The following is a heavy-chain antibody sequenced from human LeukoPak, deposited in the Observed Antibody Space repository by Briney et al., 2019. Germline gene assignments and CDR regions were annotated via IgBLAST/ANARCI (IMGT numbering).Heavy chain of an antibody. CDR3: AKVGYDSSGYYYDGEYFQH. CDR2: ISGSGGST. Sequence: SGGSLRLSCAASGFTFSSYAMSWVRQAPGKGLEWVSAISGSGGSTYYADSVKGRFTISRDNSKNTLYLQMNSLRAEDTAVYYCAKVGYDSSGYYYDGEYFQHWGQGTLVTVSS. CDR1: GFTFSSYA. V-gene: IGHV3-23*01. J-gene: IGHJ1*01. D-gene: IGHD3-22*01.